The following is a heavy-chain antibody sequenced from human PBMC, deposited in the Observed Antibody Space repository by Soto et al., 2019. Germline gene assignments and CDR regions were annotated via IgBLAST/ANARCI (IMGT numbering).Heavy chain of an antibody. D-gene: IGHD3-9*01. V-gene: IGHV1-2*02. CDR3: ARAATDKTGYYSPALFGMDV. Sequence: SVKVSCKASGYTFTGYYMHWVRQAPGQGLEWMGWINPNSGGTNYAQKFEGSVSMTRDTSISTAYMELSRLRSDDTAVYYCARAATDKTGYYSPALFGMDVWGQGTTVTVSS. J-gene: IGHJ6*02. CDR2: INPNSGGT. CDR1: GYTFTGYY.